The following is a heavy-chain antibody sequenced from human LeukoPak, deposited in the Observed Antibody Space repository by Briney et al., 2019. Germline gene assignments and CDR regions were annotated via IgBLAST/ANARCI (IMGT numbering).Heavy chain of an antibody. D-gene: IGHD6-13*01. CDR2: ISSSSSYI. J-gene: IGHJ4*02. CDR3: ARVEKIAAAGTKW. Sequence: GGSLRLSCAASGFTFSSYSMNWVRQAPGKGLEWVSSISSSSSYIYYADSVKGRFTISRDNAKNSLYLQMNSLRAEDTAVYYCARVEKIAAAGTKWWGQGTLVTVSS. CDR1: GFTFSSYS. V-gene: IGHV3-21*01.